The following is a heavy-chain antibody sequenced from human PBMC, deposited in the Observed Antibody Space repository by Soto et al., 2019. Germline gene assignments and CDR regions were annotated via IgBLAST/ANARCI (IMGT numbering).Heavy chain of an antibody. J-gene: IGHJ4*02. Sequence: SETLSLTCTVSGGSINGGGYYWTWIRQHPGKGLEWIGYIYHSGSAYSNPALQSRVTMSVEMSQSQFSLRLSSVTAADTAVYYCARGVDGYSNYHDSWGQGTLVTVS. CDR1: GGSINGGGYY. CDR2: IYHSGSA. D-gene: IGHD4-4*01. V-gene: IGHV4-31*03. CDR3: ARGVDGYSNYHDS.